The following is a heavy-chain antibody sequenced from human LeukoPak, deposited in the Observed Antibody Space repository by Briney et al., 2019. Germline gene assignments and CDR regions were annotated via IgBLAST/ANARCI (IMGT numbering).Heavy chain of an antibody. CDR3: ARNLRDSSGYLYDY. J-gene: IGHJ4*02. CDR1: RYTFTSHY. Sequence: ASVKDSCKASRYTFTSHYMHSVRQTPGQGGEWMGISITSGGSRSYAEKFQGRVTMTRDMSTSTVYMELSSLRSEDTAVYYCARNLRDSSGYLYDYWGQGTLVTVSS. D-gene: IGHD3-22*01. V-gene: IGHV1-46*01. CDR2: SITSGGSR.